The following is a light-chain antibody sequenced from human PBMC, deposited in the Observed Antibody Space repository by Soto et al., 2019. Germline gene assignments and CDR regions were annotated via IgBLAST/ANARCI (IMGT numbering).Light chain of an antibody. CDR3: QQSCNTPHT. Sequence: LTQSPATLSLSLGERATLSCRASQSVRSCLAWYQQRPGQPPRRLIYGAFNRATGIPARFSGSGSETDFTLTISSLEPEDFAIYYCQQSCNTPHTFGRGTKVDIK. CDR1: QSVRSC. V-gene: IGKV3-11*01. J-gene: IGKJ3*01. CDR2: GAF.